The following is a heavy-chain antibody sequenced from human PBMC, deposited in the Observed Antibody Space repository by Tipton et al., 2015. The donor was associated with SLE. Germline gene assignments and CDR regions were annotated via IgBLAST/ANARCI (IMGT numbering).Heavy chain of an antibody. CDR3: AREGSGDSSGYYYDY. Sequence: TLSLTCTVSGGSISSYYWGWIRQPPGKGLEWIGSIYYSGSTYYNPSLKSRVTISVDTSKNQFSLKLSSVTAADTAVYYCAREGSGDSSGYYYDYWGQGTLVTVSS. CDR1: GGSISSYY. J-gene: IGHJ4*02. CDR2: IYYSGST. V-gene: IGHV4-39*07. D-gene: IGHD3-22*01.